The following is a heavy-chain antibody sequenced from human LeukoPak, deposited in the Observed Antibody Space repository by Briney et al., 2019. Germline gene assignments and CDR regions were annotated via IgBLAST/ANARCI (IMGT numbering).Heavy chain of an antibody. J-gene: IGHJ4*02. CDR3: AKGCGRTCYSDFDH. CDR1: GFTFSSYW. V-gene: IGHV3-7*03. Sequence: GGSLRLSCAASGFTFSSYWMSWVRQAPGKGLEWVANIKQDGSEKYYVDSVKGRFTISRDNSKNTLFLQMNSLRAEDTAVYYCAKGCGRTCYSDFDHWGQGALVTVSS. D-gene: IGHD2-15*01. CDR2: IKQDGSEK.